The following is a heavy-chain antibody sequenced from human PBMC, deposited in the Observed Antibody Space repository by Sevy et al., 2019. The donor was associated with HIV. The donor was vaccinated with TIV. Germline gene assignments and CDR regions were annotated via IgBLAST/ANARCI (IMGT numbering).Heavy chain of an antibody. D-gene: IGHD3-9*01. J-gene: IGHJ4*02. CDR1: GYTFTSYG. V-gene: IGHV1-18*01. CDR2: ISVYNGNT. Sequence: ASVKVSCKASGYTFTSYGINWARQAPGQGLEWMGWISVYNGNTNYAQKLQARVTMTTDTSTSTAYMELRSLRSDDTAVYYCARARYYSGFYDILTGLDYWGQGTLVTVSS. CDR3: ARARYYSGFYDILTGLDY.